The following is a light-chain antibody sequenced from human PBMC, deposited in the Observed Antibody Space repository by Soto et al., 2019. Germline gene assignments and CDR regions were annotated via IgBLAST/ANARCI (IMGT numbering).Light chain of an antibody. J-gene: IGKJ2*01. Sequence: EIVMTQSPATLSVSPGERAALFCRASQSISTELAWYQQKPGQPPRLLIYSASTRATGVPARFTGSGSGSDFTLTISGLQSEDFAVYYCQQGHNWPLTFGQGTRLEI. CDR3: QQGHNWPLT. CDR1: QSISTE. CDR2: SAS. V-gene: IGKV3-15*01.